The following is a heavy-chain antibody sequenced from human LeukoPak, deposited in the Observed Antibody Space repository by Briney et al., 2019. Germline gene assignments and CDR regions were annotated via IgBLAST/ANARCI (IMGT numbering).Heavy chain of an antibody. CDR3: AETYVWGSYRY. CDR1: GYIFTDYY. J-gene: IGHJ4*02. Sequence: AASVKVSCKASGYIFTDYYMHWVRQAPGQELGWMGRINPNSGGTNYAQKLQGRVTMTTDTSTSTAYMELRSLRSDDTAVYYCAETYVWGSYRYWGQGTLVTVSS. V-gene: IGHV1/OR15-1*04. CDR2: INPNSGGT. D-gene: IGHD3-16*02.